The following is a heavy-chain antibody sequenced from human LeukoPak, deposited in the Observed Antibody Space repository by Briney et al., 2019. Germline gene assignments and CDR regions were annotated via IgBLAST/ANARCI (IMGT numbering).Heavy chain of an antibody. D-gene: IGHD3-22*01. CDR3: ARLHYYDSGQLGAPGGFDI. CDR2: IYPGDSDI. V-gene: IGHV5-51*01. CDR1: GYRLTNNW. J-gene: IGHJ3*02. Sequence: GESLKISCKISGYRLTNNWIGWVRQMPGKGLEWMGLIYPGDSDIRYSPSFQGQVSISTDKSISTAYLQWSSLKASDTAMYYCARLHYYDSGQLGAPGGFDIWGQGTMVTVSS.